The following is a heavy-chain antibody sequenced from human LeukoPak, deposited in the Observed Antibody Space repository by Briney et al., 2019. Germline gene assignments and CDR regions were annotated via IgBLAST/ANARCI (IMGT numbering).Heavy chain of an antibody. CDR1: GFTFDDYA. CDR3: AKDGTHCSSTSCYRSLAND. Sequence: GRPLRLSCAASGFTFDDYAMHWVRQAPGKGLEWVSGISWNSGSIGYADSVKGRFTISRDNAKNSLYLQMNSLRAEDTALYYCAKDGTHCSSTSCYRSLANDWGQGTLVTVSS. J-gene: IGHJ4*02. V-gene: IGHV3-9*01. D-gene: IGHD2-2*01. CDR2: ISWNSGSI.